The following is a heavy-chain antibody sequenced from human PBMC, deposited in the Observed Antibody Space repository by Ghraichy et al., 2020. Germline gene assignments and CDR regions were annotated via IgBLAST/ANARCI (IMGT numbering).Heavy chain of an antibody. J-gene: IGHJ6*02. V-gene: IGHV1-24*01. CDR3: ATDLPQTPGGYYYYYGMDV. D-gene: IGHD2-15*01. Sequence: ASVKVSCKVSGYTLTELSMHWVRQAPGKGLEWMGGFDPEDGETIYAQKFQGRVTMTEDTSTDPAYMELGSLRSEATAVYYCATDLPQTPGGYYYYYGMDVWGQGTTVTVSS. CDR2: FDPEDGET. CDR1: GYTLTELS.